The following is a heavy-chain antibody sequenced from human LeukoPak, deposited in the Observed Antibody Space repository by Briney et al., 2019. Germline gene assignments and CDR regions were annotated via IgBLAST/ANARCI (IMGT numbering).Heavy chain of an antibody. D-gene: IGHD3-10*01. V-gene: IGHV4-39*07. Sequence: SETLSLTCTVSGGSINRSRYYWGWIRQAPGKGLEWIGSIYYSGSTYYNPSLKSRVTISVDTSKNQFSLKLSSVTAADTAVYYCARGGAYYYGSGSYRDAFDIRGQGTMVTVSS. CDR1: GGSINRSRYY. CDR3: ARGGAYYYGSGSYRDAFDI. CDR2: IYYSGST. J-gene: IGHJ3*02.